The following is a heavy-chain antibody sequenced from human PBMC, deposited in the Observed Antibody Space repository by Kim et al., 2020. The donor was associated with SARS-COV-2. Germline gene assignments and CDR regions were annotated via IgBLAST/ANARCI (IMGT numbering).Heavy chain of an antibody. Sequence: SETLSLTCAVSGGSISSSNWWSWVRQPPGKGLEWIGEIYHSGSTNYTPSLKSRVTISVDKSKNQFSLKLSSVTAADTAVYYCARRGVAGLLWFGQVPDWFDPWGQGTLVTVSS. D-gene: IGHD3-10*01. CDR3: ARRGVAGLLWFGQVPDWFDP. CDR1: GGSISSSNW. CDR2: IYHSGST. J-gene: IGHJ5*02. V-gene: IGHV4-4*02.